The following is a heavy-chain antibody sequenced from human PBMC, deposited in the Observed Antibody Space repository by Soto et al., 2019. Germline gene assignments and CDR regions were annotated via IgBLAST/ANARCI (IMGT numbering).Heavy chain of an antibody. V-gene: IGHV3-73*01. J-gene: IGHJ6*02. Sequence: EVQLVESGGGMVQPGGSLKLSCAASGFTVSGSSMHWVRQASGKGLEWVGRIRSKADSYATAYAASVKGRLTISRDDSKNTAYLQMASLETEDAAVYYCSMDTAMVPYGMEVWGQGTTVTVS. CDR3: SMDTAMVPYGMEV. D-gene: IGHD5-18*01. CDR1: GFTVSGSS. CDR2: IRSKADSYAT.